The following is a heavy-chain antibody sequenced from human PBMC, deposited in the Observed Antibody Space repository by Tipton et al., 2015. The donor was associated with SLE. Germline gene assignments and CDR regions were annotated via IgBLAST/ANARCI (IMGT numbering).Heavy chain of an antibody. CDR2: ISNTGLTT. D-gene: IGHD1-1*01. Sequence: SLRLSCAASTFTFTDYDMSWVRQAPGKGLEWVAGISNTGLTTSYADSVKGRFTISRDNSKNSLHLQMNTLRADDTAVYYCARTSGQGYWGQGTLVTVSS. CDR1: TFTFTDYD. V-gene: IGHV3-23*01. J-gene: IGHJ4*02. CDR3: ARTSGQGY.